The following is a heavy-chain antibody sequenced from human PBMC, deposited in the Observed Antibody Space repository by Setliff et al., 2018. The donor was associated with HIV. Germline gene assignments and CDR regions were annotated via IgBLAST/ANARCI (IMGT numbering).Heavy chain of an antibody. J-gene: IGHJ4*02. CDR1: GISMSSTSYY. V-gene: IGHV4-39*07. Sequence: SETLSLTCNVSGISMSSTSYYWGWIRQPPGKGMEWIASIYYSGTTYYNPSLRSRVTISIDTSKNQVFLKLTSVPAADTAVYYCARGAPYGSGRHRWNYWGQGTLVTVSS. CDR2: IYYSGTT. D-gene: IGHD3-10*01. CDR3: ARGAPYGSGRHRWNY.